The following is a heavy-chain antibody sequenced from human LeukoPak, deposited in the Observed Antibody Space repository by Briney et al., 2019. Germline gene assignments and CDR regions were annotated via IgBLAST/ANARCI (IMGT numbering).Heavy chain of an antibody. D-gene: IGHD6-19*01. CDR3: ARGNIAVPGTPYYFEY. CDR1: GYTFSSSD. V-gene: IGHV1-8*01. CDR2: MNPNSGST. Sequence: ASVKVSCKASGYTFSSSDINWVRQATGQGLEWMGWMNPNSGSTYYAQRFQGRVTMTRDTSISTAYMEVSSLRSEDTAVYYCARGNIAVPGTPYYFEYWGQGTLVTVSS. J-gene: IGHJ4*02.